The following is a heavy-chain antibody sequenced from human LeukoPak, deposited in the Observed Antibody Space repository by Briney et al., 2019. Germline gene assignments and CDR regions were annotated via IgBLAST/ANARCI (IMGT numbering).Heavy chain of an antibody. Sequence: PSETLSLTCTVSGGSISSSSYYWGWIRQPPGKGLEWIGSIYYSGSTYHNPSLKSRVTISVDTSKNQFSLKLSSVTAADTAVYYCARVITMVRAYYYMDVWGKGTTVTISS. D-gene: IGHD3-10*01. CDR1: GGSISSSSYY. J-gene: IGHJ6*03. V-gene: IGHV4-39*01. CDR3: ARVITMVRAYYYMDV. CDR2: IYYSGST.